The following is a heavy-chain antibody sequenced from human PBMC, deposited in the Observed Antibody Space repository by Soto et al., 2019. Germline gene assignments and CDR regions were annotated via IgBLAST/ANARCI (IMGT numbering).Heavy chain of an antibody. J-gene: IGHJ4*02. D-gene: IGHD6-19*01. Sequence: WGSLRLSCAASGFTFSSYSMNWVRQAPGKGLEWVSSISSSSSYIYYADSVKGRFTISRDNAKNSLYLQMNSLRAEDTAVYYCARDLGQRSSGWSNGGDYWGQGTLVTVSS. CDR2: ISSSSSYI. V-gene: IGHV3-21*01. CDR3: ARDLGQRSSGWSNGGDY. CDR1: GFTFSSYS.